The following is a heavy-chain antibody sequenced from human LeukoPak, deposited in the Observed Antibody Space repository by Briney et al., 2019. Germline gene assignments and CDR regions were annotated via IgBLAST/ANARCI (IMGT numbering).Heavy chain of an antibody. V-gene: IGHV4-61*02. J-gene: IGHJ4*02. CDR1: GGSLSRGSYY. CDR2: IYIRGNT. CDR3: ARGCGFYFDY. Sequence: PSETLSLTCTVSGGSLSRGSYYWSWLRQPAGKGLEWFGRIYIRGNTHYNPSLKRRGTISADPSKTQFSLKVSAVTPAAAAVYSGARGCGFYFDYWGQGTMVTVSS. D-gene: IGHD1-26*01.